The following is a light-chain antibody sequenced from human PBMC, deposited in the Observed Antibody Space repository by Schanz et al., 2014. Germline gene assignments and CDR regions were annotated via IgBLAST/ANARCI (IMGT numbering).Light chain of an antibody. CDR2: DAS. CDR3: QQYQTYGGT. CDR1: QDISNY. J-gene: IGKJ3*01. Sequence: DIQMTQSPSSLSASVGDRVTITCQASQDISNYLNCYQQKPGKAPKLLIYDASNLETGVPSRFSGGGSGTDFTFTISSLQPEDIATYYCQQYQTYGGTFGPGTKVDV. V-gene: IGKV1-33*01.